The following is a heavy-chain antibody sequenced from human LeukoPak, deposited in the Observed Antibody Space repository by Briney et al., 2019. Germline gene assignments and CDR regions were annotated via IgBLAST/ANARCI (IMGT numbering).Heavy chain of an antibody. CDR1: GFTFSIYW. V-gene: IGHV3-7*04. D-gene: IGHD6-13*01. J-gene: IGHJ4*02. CDR3: ARDLAGAPFGY. Sequence: GGSLRLSCAASGFTFSIYWMSWVRQAPGKGLEWVANIKQDGSEKYYVDSVKGRFTISRDNAKNSLFLQMNRLRAEDTAVYYCARDLAGAPFGYWGQGTLVTVSS. CDR2: IKQDGSEK.